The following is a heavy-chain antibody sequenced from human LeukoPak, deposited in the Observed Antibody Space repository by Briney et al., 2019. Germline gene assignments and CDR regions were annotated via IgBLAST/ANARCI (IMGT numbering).Heavy chain of an antibody. CDR2: FDPEDGET. D-gene: IGHD1-26*01. CDR3: ATDRVVGATVRYFQH. J-gene: IGHJ1*01. CDR1: GYTLTELS. V-gene: IGHV1-24*01. Sequence: ASVKVSCKVSGYTLTELSMHWVRQAPGKGLEWMGGFDPEDGETIYAQKFQGRVTTTEDTSTDTAYMELSSLRSEDTAVYYCATDRVVGATVRYFQHWGQGTLVTVSS.